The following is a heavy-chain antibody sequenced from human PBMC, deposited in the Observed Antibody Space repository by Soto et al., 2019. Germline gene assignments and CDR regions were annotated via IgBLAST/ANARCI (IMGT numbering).Heavy chain of an antibody. CDR3: ARLPRITIFGVGERYFDY. D-gene: IGHD3-3*01. CDR2: IYYSGST. CDR1: GGSISSSSYY. J-gene: IGHJ4*02. Sequence: PSETLYLTCTFSGGSISSSSYYWGWIRQPPGKGLEWIGSIYYSGSTYYNPSLKSRVTISVDTSKNQFSLKLSSVTAADTAVYYCARLPRITIFGVGERYFDYWGQGILVTVSS. V-gene: IGHV4-39*01.